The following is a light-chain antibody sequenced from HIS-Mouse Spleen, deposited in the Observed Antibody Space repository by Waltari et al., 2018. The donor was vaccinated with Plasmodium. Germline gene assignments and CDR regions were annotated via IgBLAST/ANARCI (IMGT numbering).Light chain of an antibody. Sequence: EIVSTQSPRTLSLSRGERATLSCRASQSVSSSYLAWYPQKPGQAPRLLIYGASSRATGIPDRFSGSGSGTDFTLTISRLEPEDFAVYYCQQYGSSPLTFGGGTKVEIK. J-gene: IGKJ4*01. CDR3: QQYGSSPLT. V-gene: IGKV3-20*01. CDR1: QSVSSSY. CDR2: GAS.